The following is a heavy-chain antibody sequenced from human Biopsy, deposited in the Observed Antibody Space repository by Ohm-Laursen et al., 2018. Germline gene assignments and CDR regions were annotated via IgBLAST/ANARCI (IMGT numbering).Heavy chain of an antibody. CDR1: GYTFSRYW. V-gene: IGHV3-7*03. D-gene: IGHD2-21*02. CDR2: IKEDATLK. CDR3: AKDRHIVVVTDRQIGAFDI. Sequence: GSLRLSCSDPGYTFSRYWMTWVRQPPGKGLEWVATIKEDATLKWYADSVRGRFTVSRDNSKSLLYFQMDSLRAEDTAVYFCAKDRHIVVVTDRQIGAFDIWGQGTMVTVSP. J-gene: IGHJ3*02.